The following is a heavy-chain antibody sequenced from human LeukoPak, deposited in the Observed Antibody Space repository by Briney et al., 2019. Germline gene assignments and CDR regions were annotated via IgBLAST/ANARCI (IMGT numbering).Heavy chain of an antibody. J-gene: IGHJ5*02. D-gene: IGHD2-2*01. V-gene: IGHV4-4*09. CDR2: IYTSGST. CDR3: ARHIIVVVSAARAVGNWFDP. CDR1: GGSISSYY. Sequence: SETLSLTCTVSGGSISSYYWSWIRQPPGKGLDRIGYIYTSGSTNYNPSLKCRVTISVDTSKNQFSLKLSSVTAADTAVYYCARHIIVVVSAARAVGNWFDPWGQGALVTVSS.